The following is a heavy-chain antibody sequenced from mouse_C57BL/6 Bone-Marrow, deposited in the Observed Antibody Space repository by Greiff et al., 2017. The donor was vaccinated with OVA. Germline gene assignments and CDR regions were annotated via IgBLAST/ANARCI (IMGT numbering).Heavy chain of an antibody. V-gene: IGHV5-15*01. CDR3: ARQGPDYGNYGDYAMDY. D-gene: IGHD2-1*01. CDR2: ISNLAYSI. CDR1: GFTFSDYG. J-gene: IGHJ4*01. Sequence: EVKLMESGGGLVQPGGSLKLSCAASGFTFSDYGMAWVRQAPRKGPEWVAFISNLAYSIYYADTVTGRFTISRGNAKNTLYLEMSSLRSEDTAMYYCARQGPDYGNYGDYAMDYWGQGTSVTVSS.